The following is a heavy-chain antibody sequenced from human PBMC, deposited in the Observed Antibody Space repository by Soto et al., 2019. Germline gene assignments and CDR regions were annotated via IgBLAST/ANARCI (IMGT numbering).Heavy chain of an antibody. V-gene: IGHV5-51*01. CDR3: ATTSAAGKYYYGMDV. CDR1: GYSFTSYW. J-gene: IGHJ6*02. CDR2: IYPGDSDT. D-gene: IGHD6-13*01. Sequence: PGESLKLSCKGSGYSFTSYWIGWVRQMPGKGLEWMGIIYPGDSDTRYSPSFQGQVTISADKSISTAYLQWSSLKASDTAMYYCATTSAAGKYYYGMDVWGQGTTVTVSS.